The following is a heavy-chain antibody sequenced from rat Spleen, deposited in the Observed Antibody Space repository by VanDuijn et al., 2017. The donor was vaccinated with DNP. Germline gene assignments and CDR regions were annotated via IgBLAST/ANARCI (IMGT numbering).Heavy chain of an antibody. J-gene: IGHJ3*01. V-gene: IGHV4-2*01. CDR3: AREQHYYFDY. CDR2: INKDGSTT. CDR1: GLNFNDYW. Sequence: EVKLVESGGGLVQPGRSLTLSCVDSGLNFNDYWMAWVRQVPGKGLEWIGEINKDGSTTNYTPTVRDRFTISRDNAQNTLYLQMSNLGSEDTAIYYCAREQHYYFDYWGQGTLVTVSS. D-gene: IGHD1-1*01.